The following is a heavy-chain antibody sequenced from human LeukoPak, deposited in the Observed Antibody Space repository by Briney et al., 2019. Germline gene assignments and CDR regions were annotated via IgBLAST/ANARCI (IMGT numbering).Heavy chain of an antibody. CDR2: IYYSGST. J-gene: IGHJ4*02. V-gene: IGHV4-59*01. CDR3: ARNSYGYDY. D-gene: IGHD5-18*01. Sequence: SEALSLTCTVSGGSISSYYWSWIRQPPGKGLEWIGYIYYSGSTNYNPSLKSRVTISVDTSRNQFSLKLSSVTAADTAVYYCARNSYGYDYWGQGTLVTVSS. CDR1: GGSISSYY.